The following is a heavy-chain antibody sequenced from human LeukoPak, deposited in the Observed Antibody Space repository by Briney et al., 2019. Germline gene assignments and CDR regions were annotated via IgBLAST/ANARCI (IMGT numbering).Heavy chain of an antibody. D-gene: IGHD3-10*01. CDR3: ARESSMVRGVIGY. CDR2: INPNSGGT. J-gene: IGHJ4*02. V-gene: IGHV1-2*02. Sequence: ASVKVSCKASGYTFTGYYVHWVRQAPGQGLEWMGWINPNSGGTNYAQKFQGRVIMTRDTSISTAYMELSRLRSDDTAVYYCARESSMVRGVIGYWGQGTLVTVSS. CDR1: GYTFTGYY.